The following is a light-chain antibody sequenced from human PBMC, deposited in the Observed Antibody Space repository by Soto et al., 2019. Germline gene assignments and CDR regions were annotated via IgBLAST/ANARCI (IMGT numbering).Light chain of an antibody. J-gene: IGLJ1*01. CDR1: SSNIGAGYD. CDR2: EVS. CDR3: SSYAVTNIFV. V-gene: IGLV1-40*01. Sequence: QAVVTQPPSVSGAPGQRVTISCTGSSSNIGAGYDVHWYQQHPGKAPKVIIYEVSKRPSGVPDRFSGSKSGSTASLTVSGLQAEDEADYYCSSYAVTNIFVFGTGTKLTVL.